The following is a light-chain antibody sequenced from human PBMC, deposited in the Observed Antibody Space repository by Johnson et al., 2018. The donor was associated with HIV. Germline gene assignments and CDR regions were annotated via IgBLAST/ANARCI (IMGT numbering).Light chain of an antibody. J-gene: IGLJ1*01. V-gene: IGLV1-51*01. CDR1: SSNIGNNY. CDR2: DNN. Sequence: QSVLTQPPSVSAAPGQKVTISCSGSSSNIGNNYVSWYQQLPGTAPKLLIYDNNKRPPWIPDRFSGSKSGTSATLSITGLRTGDEAEYYCGTWDSSLSAGRVFGTGTKFTVL. CDR3: GTWDSSLSAGRV.